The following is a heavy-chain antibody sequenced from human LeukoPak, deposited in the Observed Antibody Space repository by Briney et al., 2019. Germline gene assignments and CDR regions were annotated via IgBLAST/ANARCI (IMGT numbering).Heavy chain of an antibody. J-gene: IGHJ4*02. V-gene: IGHV3-48*03. CDR2: ISSSGSTI. D-gene: IGHD3-3*01. Sequence: PGGSPRLSCAASGFTFSSYEMNWVRQAPGKGLEWVSYISSSGSTIYYADSVKGRFTISRDNAKNSLYLQMNSLRAEDTAVYFCVTEFWYRFDYWGQGVLVTVSS. CDR1: GFTFSSYE. CDR3: VTEFWYRFDY.